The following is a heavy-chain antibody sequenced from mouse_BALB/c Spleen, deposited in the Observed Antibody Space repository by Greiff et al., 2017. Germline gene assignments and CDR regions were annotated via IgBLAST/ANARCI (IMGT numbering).Heavy chain of an antibody. V-gene: IGHV1-80*01. CDR2: IYPGDGDT. CDR1: GYAFSSYW. Sequence: QVQLQQSGAELVRPGSSVKISCKASGYAFSSYWMNWVKQRPGRGLEWIGQIYPGDGDTNYNGKFKGKATLTADKSSSTAYMQLSSLTSEDSAVYFCARWDYYGSSYGYFDYWGQGTTLTVSS. J-gene: IGHJ2*01. CDR3: ARWDYYGSSYGYFDY. D-gene: IGHD1-1*01.